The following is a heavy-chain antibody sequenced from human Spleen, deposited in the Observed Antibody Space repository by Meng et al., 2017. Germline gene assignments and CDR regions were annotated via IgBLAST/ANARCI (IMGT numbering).Heavy chain of an antibody. CDR1: GFTFSGHW. CDR2: INTDGSTT. Sequence: GESLKISCAASGFTFSGHWMHWVRQAPGKGLVWVSRINTDGSTTTYADSVKGRFTISRDNAKNSLYLQMNSLRAEDTAVYYCAREMVRGIDAFDIWGQGTMVTVSS. D-gene: IGHD3-10*01. V-gene: IGHV3-74*01. CDR3: AREMVRGIDAFDI. J-gene: IGHJ3*02.